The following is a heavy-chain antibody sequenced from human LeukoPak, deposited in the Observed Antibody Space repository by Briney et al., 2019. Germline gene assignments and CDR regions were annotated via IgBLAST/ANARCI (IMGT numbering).Heavy chain of an antibody. D-gene: IGHD3-10*01. Sequence: GGSLRLSCAASGFTFSSYSMNWVRQAPGKGLEWVSSISSSSSYIYYADSVKGRFTISRDNSKNTLYLQMNSLRAEDTAVYYCAKDQNVGLLWFGELLPERNWFDPWGQGTLVTVSS. V-gene: IGHV3-21*01. J-gene: IGHJ5*02. CDR2: ISSSSSYI. CDR1: GFTFSSYS. CDR3: AKDQNVGLLWFGELLPERNWFDP.